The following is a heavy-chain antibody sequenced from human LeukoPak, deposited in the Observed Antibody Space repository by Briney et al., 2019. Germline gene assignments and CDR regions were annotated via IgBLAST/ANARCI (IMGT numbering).Heavy chain of an antibody. CDR3: AKGIPYTGYVGDC. CDR1: GYTFSSYA. J-gene: IGHJ4*02. CDR2: ISGSGDGT. Sequence: PAGGSLRLSCAASGYTFSSYAMGWFRQAPGKGLEWVSAISGSGDGTYYADSVRGRFTISRDNSKNTLYLQMNSLRAEDTTVYYCAKGIPYTGYVGDCWGQGTLVSVSS. D-gene: IGHD5-12*01. V-gene: IGHV3-23*01.